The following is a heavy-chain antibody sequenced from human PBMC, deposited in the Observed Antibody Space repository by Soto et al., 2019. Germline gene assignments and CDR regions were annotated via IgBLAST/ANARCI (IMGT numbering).Heavy chain of an antibody. J-gene: IGHJ3*01. D-gene: IGHD5-12*01. CDR3: ARTSIRIPGGFDL. Sequence: SGPTLVNPTQTLTLTCTFSGFSLSTSGLRVTWIRQPPGKALEWLARIDWDDDKFYSTSLKTRLTISKDTSKNRVVLTMTNMAPVDTATYYCARTSIRIPGGFDLWGQGTMVTVSS. V-gene: IGHV2-70*04. CDR2: IDWDDDK. CDR1: GFSLSTSGLR.